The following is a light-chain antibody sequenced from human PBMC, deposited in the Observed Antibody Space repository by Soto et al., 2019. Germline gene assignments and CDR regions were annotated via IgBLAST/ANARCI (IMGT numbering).Light chain of an antibody. V-gene: IGKV3-15*01. CDR1: QSVRSN. Sequence: EVVMTQSPATLSVSPGERVTLSCRASQSVRSNLAWYQQKPGQSPRLLIYGASTRATGIPARFSGSGSGTEFTLTISSLQPDDFATDYCQQYNSYSFGQGTKVDIK. J-gene: IGKJ1*01. CDR3: QQYNSYS. CDR2: GAS.